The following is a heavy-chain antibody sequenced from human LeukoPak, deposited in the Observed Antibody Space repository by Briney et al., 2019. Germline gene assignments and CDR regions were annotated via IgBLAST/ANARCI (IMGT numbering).Heavy chain of an antibody. CDR3: ARSSGWYFEYWYFDL. Sequence: SGGSLRLSCAASGFTFSSYEMNWVRQAPGKGLEWVSYISSSGSTIYYADSVKGRFTISRDNAKNSLYLQMNSLRAEDTAVYYCARSSGWYFEYWYFDLWGRGTLVTVSS. CDR2: ISSSGSTI. V-gene: IGHV3-48*03. J-gene: IGHJ2*01. CDR1: GFTFSSYE. D-gene: IGHD6-19*01.